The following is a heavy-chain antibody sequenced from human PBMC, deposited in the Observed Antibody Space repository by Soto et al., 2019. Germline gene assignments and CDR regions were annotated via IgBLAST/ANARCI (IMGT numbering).Heavy chain of an antibody. CDR2: IWYDGSNK. D-gene: IGHD3-9*01. CDR3: ARDPGLGYFDWHLDY. J-gene: IGHJ4*02. Sequence: QVQLVESGGGVVQPGRSLRLSCAASGFTFSSYGMHWVRQAPGKGLEWVAVIWYDGSNKYYADSVKGRFIISRDNSKNTLYLQMNSLRAEDTAVYYCARDPGLGYFDWHLDYWGQGTLVTVSS. CDR1: GFTFSSYG. V-gene: IGHV3-33*01.